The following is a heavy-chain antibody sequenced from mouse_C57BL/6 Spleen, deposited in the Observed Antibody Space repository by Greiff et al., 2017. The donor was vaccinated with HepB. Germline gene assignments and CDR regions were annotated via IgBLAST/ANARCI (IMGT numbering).Heavy chain of an antibody. CDR3: ARGVNQGHDGAY. V-gene: IGHV1-64*01. D-gene: IGHD2-12*01. CDR2: INPNSCST. CDR1: GYTFTSYW. Sequence: QVQLQQPGAELVKPGASVKLSCTASGYTFTSYWMPWVKQRPGQGLEWVGMINPNSCSTNYHEKFKSKATLTVDKSSSTDYMQLSSLTSEDSAVYYGARGVNQGHDGAYWGQGTLVTVSS. J-gene: IGHJ3*01.